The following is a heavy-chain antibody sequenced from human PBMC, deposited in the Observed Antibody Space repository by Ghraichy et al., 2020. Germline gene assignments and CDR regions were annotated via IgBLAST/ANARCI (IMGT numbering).Heavy chain of an antibody. CDR1: GYTFTGYY. CDR3: AREGACGGDCYSSTFDY. V-gene: IGHV1-2*02. J-gene: IGHJ4*02. CDR2: ISPNSGGT. Sequence: ASVKVSCKASGYTFTGYYMHWVRQAPGQGLEWMGWISPNSGGTNYAPKFQGRVTMTRDTSVSTAYMELSRLRSDDTAVYYCAREGACGGDCYSSTFDYWGQGTRVTVSS. D-gene: IGHD2-21*02.